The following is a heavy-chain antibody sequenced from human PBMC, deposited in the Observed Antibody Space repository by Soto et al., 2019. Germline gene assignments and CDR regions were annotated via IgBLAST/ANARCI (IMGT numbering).Heavy chain of an antibody. V-gene: IGHV4-39*01. J-gene: IGHJ4*02. Sequence: SETLSLTCTVTGGSVFSSSSYWAWIRQSPGKGLEWIGQIFYNGKTYYSPSLGSRVTMLVDSSNNLLSLILRSVTAADPALYYCARLGGLTEFSCSWYKFEQWGRGILVTVSS. CDR2: IFYNGKT. CDR3: ARLGGLTEFSCSWYKFEQ. D-gene: IGHD1-1*01. CDR1: GGSVFSSSSY.